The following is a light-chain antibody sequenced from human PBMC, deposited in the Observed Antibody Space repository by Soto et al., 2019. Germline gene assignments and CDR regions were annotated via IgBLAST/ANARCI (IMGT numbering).Light chain of an antibody. CDR1: QSVSGN. CDR2: RTS. J-gene: IGKJ3*01. V-gene: IGKV3D-15*03. CDR3: LQYNDWPA. Sequence: EIVMTQSPVTLSVSPGDRATLSCRASQSVSGNLAWYQQKPGQTPRLLIYRTSNSATGIPDRFSGSGSGTQFPCTLIIFQFEAFAIFICLQYNDWPAFGPGTRVESK.